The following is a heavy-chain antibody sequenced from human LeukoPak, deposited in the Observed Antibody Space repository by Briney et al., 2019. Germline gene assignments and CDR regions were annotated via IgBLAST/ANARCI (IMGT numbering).Heavy chain of an antibody. Sequence: GGSLKLSCAPSGFTVSSNYMSWVRQAPGKGLEWVSVIYSGGSTYYADSVKGRFTISRDNSKNTLYLQMNSLRAEDTAVYYCATRYCSSTSCYWYFQHWGQGTLVTVSS. V-gene: IGHV3-66*01. D-gene: IGHD2-2*01. CDR1: GFTVSSNY. CDR2: IYSGGST. CDR3: ATRYCSSTSCYWYFQH. J-gene: IGHJ1*01.